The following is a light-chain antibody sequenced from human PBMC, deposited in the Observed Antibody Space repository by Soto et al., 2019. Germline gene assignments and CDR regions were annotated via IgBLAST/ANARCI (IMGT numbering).Light chain of an antibody. CDR3: QSYDSSLSAYV. Sequence: QSVLTQPPSVSGAPGQRVTISGTGNSSNIGAGYDVHWYRQFPGTAPKLLIYGNTNRPSGVPDRISGSKSGTSASLAVTGLRAEDEADYYCQSYDSSLSAYVFGAGTKVTVL. CDR2: GNT. J-gene: IGLJ1*01. V-gene: IGLV1-40*01. CDR1: SSNIGAGYD.